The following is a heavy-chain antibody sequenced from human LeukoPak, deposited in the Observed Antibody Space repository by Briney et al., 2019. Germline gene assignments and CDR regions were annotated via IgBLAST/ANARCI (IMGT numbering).Heavy chain of an antibody. V-gene: IGHV1-69*06. CDR1: GGTFSSYA. CDR3: ARDFGSGDTDY. D-gene: IGHD6-25*01. Sequence: SVKVSCKASGGTFSSYAISWVRQAPGQGLEWMGGIIPIFGTANYAQKFHGRVTITADKSTSTAYMELSSLRSEDTAVYYCARDFGSGDTDYWGQGTLVTVSS. J-gene: IGHJ4*02. CDR2: IIPIFGTA.